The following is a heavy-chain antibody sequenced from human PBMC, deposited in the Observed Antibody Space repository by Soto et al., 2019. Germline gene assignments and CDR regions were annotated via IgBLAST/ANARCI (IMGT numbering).Heavy chain of an antibody. Sequence: GGSLRLSCAASGFTFSSYEMNWVRQAPGQGLEWVSYISDSGGTVYYADSVKGRFTVSRDNAQNSVYLQMNSLRTEDTAVYYCARDLLHYDFWSGYSAYLYYGMDVWGPGTKVTVSS. V-gene: IGHV3-48*03. CDR2: ISDSGGTV. CDR1: GFTFSSYE. D-gene: IGHD3-3*01. J-gene: IGHJ6*02. CDR3: ARDLLHYDFWSGYSAYLYYGMDV.